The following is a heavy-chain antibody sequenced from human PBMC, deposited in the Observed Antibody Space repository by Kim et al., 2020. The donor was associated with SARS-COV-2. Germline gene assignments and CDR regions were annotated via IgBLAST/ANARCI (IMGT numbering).Heavy chain of an antibody. J-gene: IGHJ4*02. CDR1: GGSFSGYY. D-gene: IGHD3-10*01. CDR3: ARYVSGSRNFDY. V-gene: IGHV4-34*01. Sequence: SETLSLTCAVYGGSFSGYYWSWIRQPPGKGLEWIGEINHSGSTNYNPSLKSRVTISVDTSKNQFSLKLSSVTAADTAVYYCARYVSGSRNFDYWGQGTLVTVSS. CDR2: INHSGST.